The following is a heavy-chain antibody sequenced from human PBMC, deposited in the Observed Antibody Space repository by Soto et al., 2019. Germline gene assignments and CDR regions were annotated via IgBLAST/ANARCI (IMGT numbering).Heavy chain of an antibody. CDR3: ASSSGIKKRGNWFDP. CDR1: GGSISSGGYY. CDR2: IYYSGST. J-gene: IGHJ5*02. D-gene: IGHD1-20*01. Sequence: SETLSLTFTVPGGSISSGGYYWSWIRQHPGKGLEWIGYIYYSGSTYYNPSLKSRVTISVDTSKNQFSLKLSSVTAADTAVYYCASSSGIKKRGNWFDPWGQGTLVTVS. V-gene: IGHV4-31*03.